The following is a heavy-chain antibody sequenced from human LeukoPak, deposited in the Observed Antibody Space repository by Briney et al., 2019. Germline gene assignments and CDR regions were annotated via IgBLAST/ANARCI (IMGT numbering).Heavy chain of an antibody. J-gene: IGHJ6*03. CDR2: IYTSGST. D-gene: IGHD1-26*01. Sequence: ASETLSLTCTVSGGSISSYYWSWIRQPAGKGLEWIGRIYTSGSTNYNPSLKSRVTISVDTSKNQFSLKLSSVTAADTAVYYCARVGWELPYYYYMDVWGKGTTVTISS. CDR3: ARVGWELPYYYYMDV. V-gene: IGHV4-4*07. CDR1: GGSISSYY.